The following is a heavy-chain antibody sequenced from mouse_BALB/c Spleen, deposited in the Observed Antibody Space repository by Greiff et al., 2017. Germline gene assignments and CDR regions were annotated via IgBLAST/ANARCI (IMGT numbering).Heavy chain of an antibody. CDR1: GFSLTSYG. CDR3: AREGDYGNYVWFAY. J-gene: IGHJ3*01. Sequence: VKLVESGPGLVAPSQSLSITCTVSGFSLTSYGVHWVRQPPGKGLEWLGVIWAGGSTNYNSALMSRLSISKDNSKSQVFLKMNSLQTDDTAMYYCAREGDYGNYVWFAYWGQGTLVTVSA. D-gene: IGHD2-1*01. V-gene: IGHV2-9*02. CDR2: IWAGGST.